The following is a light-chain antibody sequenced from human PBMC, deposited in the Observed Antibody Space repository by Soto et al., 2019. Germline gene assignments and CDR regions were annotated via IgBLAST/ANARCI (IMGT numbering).Light chain of an antibody. CDR1: SSNIGTNY. CDR2: SNN. V-gene: IGLV1-47*02. J-gene: IGLJ1*01. Sequence: QSVLTQPPSVSGTPGQRVTISCSGSSSNIGTNYVYWYQQLPGTAPKLLIYSNNQRPSGVPDRFSGSKSGSSASLAISGLRSEDGADYYCAAWDDSLSGLYVLGTGTKV. CDR3: AAWDDSLSGLYV.